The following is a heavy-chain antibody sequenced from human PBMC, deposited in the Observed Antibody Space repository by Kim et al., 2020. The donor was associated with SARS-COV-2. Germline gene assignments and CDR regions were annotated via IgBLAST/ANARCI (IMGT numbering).Heavy chain of an antibody. J-gene: IGHJ4*02. D-gene: IGHD3-10*01. CDR3: AKDRDYYGSGSYPDY. V-gene: IGHV3-23*01. Sequence: DSVKGRFTISRDNSKNTLYLQMNSLRAEDTAVYYCAKDRDYYGSGSYPDYWGQGTLVTVSS.